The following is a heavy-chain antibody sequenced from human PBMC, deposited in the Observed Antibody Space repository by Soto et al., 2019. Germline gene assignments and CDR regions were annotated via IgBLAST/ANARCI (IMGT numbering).Heavy chain of an antibody. D-gene: IGHD3-3*02. V-gene: IGHV3-30*18. CDR3: AKVIFGVVTSDYYYYGMDV. Sequence: QVQLVESGGGVVQPGRSLRLSCAASGFTFSSYGMHWVRQAPGKGLEWVAVISYDGSNKYYADSVKGRFTISRDNSKNTIYLQMNILREEDTAVYYCAKVIFGVVTSDYYYYGMDVWGQGTTVTVSS. CDR2: ISYDGSNK. CDR1: GFTFSSYG. J-gene: IGHJ6*01.